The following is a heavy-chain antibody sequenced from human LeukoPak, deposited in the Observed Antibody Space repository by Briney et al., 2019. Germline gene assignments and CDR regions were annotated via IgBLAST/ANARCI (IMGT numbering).Heavy chain of an antibody. CDR2: ISSSGSTI. CDR3: ARTPGIAAAEPPEYYFDY. Sequence: QPGGSLRLSCAASGFTFSSYEMNWVRQAPGKGLEWVSYISSSGSTIYYADSVKGRFTISRDNAKNSLYLQMNSLRAEGTAVYYCARTPGIAAAEPPEYYFDYWGQGTLVTVSS. CDR1: GFTFSSYE. J-gene: IGHJ4*02. V-gene: IGHV3-48*03. D-gene: IGHD6-13*01.